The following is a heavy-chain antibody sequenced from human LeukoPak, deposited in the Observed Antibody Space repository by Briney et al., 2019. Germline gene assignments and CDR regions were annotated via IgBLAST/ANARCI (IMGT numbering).Heavy chain of an antibody. V-gene: IGHV1-18*01. Sequence: SVKVSCMASGYTFTSYGISWVRQAPGQGLEWMGWISAYNGNTNYAQKLQGRVTMTTDTSTSTAYMELRSLRSDDTAVYYCARVEPAAGDDAFDIWGQGTMVTVSS. CDR3: ARVEPAAGDDAFDI. D-gene: IGHD6-13*01. CDR1: GYTFTSYG. CDR2: ISAYNGNT. J-gene: IGHJ3*02.